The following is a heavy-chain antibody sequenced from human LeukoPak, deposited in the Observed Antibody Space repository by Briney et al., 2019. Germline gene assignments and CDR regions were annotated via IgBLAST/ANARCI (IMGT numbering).Heavy chain of an antibody. CDR3: ARGLRIAVPPFDY. J-gene: IGHJ4*02. V-gene: IGHV1-18*01. CDR2: ISAYNGNT. D-gene: IGHD6-19*01. Sequence: ASVKVSCKASGYTFTSYGISWVRQAPGQGLEWMGWISAYNGNTNYAQKFQGRVTITADKSTSTAYMELSSLRSEDTAVYYCARGLRIAVPPFDYWGQGTLVTVSS. CDR1: GYTFTSYG.